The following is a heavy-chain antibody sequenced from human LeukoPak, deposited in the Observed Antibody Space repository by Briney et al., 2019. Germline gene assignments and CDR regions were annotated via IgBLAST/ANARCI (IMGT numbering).Heavy chain of an antibody. CDR1: GFSFNAHG. V-gene: IGHV3-30*02. D-gene: IGHD3-3*01. CDR3: TKVSKIFGVVVHEIDY. Sequence: GGSLRLSCAASGFSFNAHGMHWVRQAPGKGLEWVAFIRYDGSNKYYADSVKGRFTISRDNSKNTLYLQMSSLRVEDTAVYYCTKVSKIFGVVVHEIDYWGQGTLVTVS. CDR2: IRYDGSNK. J-gene: IGHJ4*02.